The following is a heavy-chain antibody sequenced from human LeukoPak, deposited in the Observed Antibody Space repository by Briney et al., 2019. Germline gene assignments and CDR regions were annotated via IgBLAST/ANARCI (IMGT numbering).Heavy chain of an antibody. CDR3: TKNNWFDP. Sequence: PSETLSLTCAVYGESLSGHYWSWIRQTPGKGLEWIGEINHDGGTNYNPSLKSRVTISLDTSKNQFSLNLASVTAADTAVYYCTKNNWFDPWGQGTLVTVSS. J-gene: IGHJ5*02. V-gene: IGHV4-34*01. CDR1: GESLSGHY. CDR2: INHDGGT.